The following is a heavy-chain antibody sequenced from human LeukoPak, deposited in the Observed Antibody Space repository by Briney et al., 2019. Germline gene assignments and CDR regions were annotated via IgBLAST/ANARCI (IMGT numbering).Heavy chain of an antibody. Sequence: GASVKVSCKASGYTFTSYGISWVRQAPGQGLEWMGWISAYNGNTNYAQKLQGRVTMTTDTSTSTAYMELRSLRSDDTAVYYCARRAGGIVTMIVVAKDAFDIWGQGTMVTVSS. CDR3: ARRAGGIVTMIVVAKDAFDI. J-gene: IGHJ3*02. V-gene: IGHV1-18*01. CDR2: ISAYNGNT. CDR1: GYTFTSYG. D-gene: IGHD3-22*01.